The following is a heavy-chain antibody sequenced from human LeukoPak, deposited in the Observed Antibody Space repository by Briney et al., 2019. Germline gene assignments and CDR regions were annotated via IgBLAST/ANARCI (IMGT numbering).Heavy chain of an antibody. V-gene: IGHV4-59*12. D-gene: IGHD3-22*01. CDR3: ARFEKFYDSGAHYLDY. Sequence: SETLSLTCTVSGGSISNYYWSWIRQPPGKGLEWIGYIYYSGNTNYNPSLKSRVTMSVGTSKNQFSLKLNSVTAADTAVYYCARFEKFYDSGAHYLDYWGQGALVTVSS. J-gene: IGHJ4*02. CDR1: GGSISNYY. CDR2: IYYSGNT.